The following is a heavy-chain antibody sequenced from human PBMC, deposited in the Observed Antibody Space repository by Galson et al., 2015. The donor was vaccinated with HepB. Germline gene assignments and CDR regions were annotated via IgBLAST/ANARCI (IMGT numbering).Heavy chain of an antibody. CDR1: GFTFSNYP. CDR2: IDSSGAYT. Sequence: SLRLSCAASGFTFSNYPMTWVRQAPGKGLEWVSSIDSSGAYTYYGNSVKGRFTISRDNSKNTLYLQMNSLRAEDTAVYFCAKLIVGAENFHWGQGTLVTVSS. V-gene: IGHV3-23*01. D-gene: IGHD3-22*01. CDR3: AKLIVGAENFH. J-gene: IGHJ1*01.